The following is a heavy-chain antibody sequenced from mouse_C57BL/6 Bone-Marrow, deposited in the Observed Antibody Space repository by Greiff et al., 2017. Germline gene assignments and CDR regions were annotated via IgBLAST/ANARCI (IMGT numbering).Heavy chain of an antibody. Sequence: EVQLQQSGPVLVKPGASVKMSCKASGYTFTDYYMNWVKQSHGKSLEWIGVINPYNGGTSYNQKFKGKATLTVDKSSSTAYMELNSLTSEDSAVYYCARVTGEGYGLDYWGQGTTLTVAS. D-gene: IGHD1-1*01. CDR2: INPYNGGT. CDR1: GYTFTDYY. CDR3: ARVTGEGYGLDY. J-gene: IGHJ2*01. V-gene: IGHV1-19*01.